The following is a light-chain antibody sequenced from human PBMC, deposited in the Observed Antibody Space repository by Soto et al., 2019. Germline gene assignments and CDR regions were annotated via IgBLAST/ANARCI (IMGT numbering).Light chain of an antibody. V-gene: IGLV2-18*02. CDR2: EVN. J-gene: IGLJ1*01. CDR3: SSYTSSSTFPYV. Sequence: QSVLTQPPSVSGSPGQSVTISCTGTSSDVGSYNRVSWYQQPPGTAPKLMIYEVNNRPSGVPDRFSGSKSGKRASLAISGLQGGDEAEYYCSSYTSSSTFPYVFGTGTKVTVL. CDR1: SSDVGSYNR.